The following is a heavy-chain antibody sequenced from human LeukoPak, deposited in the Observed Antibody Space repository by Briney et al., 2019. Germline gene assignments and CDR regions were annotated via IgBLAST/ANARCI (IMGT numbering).Heavy chain of an antibody. CDR2: IIPIFGTA. D-gene: IGHD2-2*01. CDR3: GSGSGTPGFDY. V-gene: IGHV1-69*06. CDR1: GGTFSSYA. J-gene: IGHJ4*02. Sequence: ASVKVSCKASGGTFSSYAISWVRQAPEQGLEWMGGIIPIFGTANYAQKFQGRVTITADKSTSTAYMELSSLRSEDTAVYYCGSGSGTPGFDYWGQGTLVTVSS.